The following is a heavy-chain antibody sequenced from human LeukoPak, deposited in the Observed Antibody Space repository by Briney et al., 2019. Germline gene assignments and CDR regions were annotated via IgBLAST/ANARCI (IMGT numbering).Heavy chain of an antibody. CDR2: ISYDGSNK. CDR1: GFTFSSYA. Sequence: GGSLRLSCAAPGFTFSSYAMSWVRQAPGKGLEWVAVISYDGSNKYYADSVKGRFTISRDNSKNTLYLQMNSLRAEDTAVYYCARGRVVVPAAMGGDYYYMDVWGKGTTVTVSS. D-gene: IGHD2-2*01. CDR3: ARGRVVVPAAMGGDYYYMDV. V-gene: IGHV3-30-3*01. J-gene: IGHJ6*03.